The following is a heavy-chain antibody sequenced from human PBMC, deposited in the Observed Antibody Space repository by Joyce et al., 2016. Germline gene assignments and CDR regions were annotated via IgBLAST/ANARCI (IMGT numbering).Heavy chain of an antibody. CDR2: ITHDGSRV. J-gene: IGHJ5*02. Sequence: EAQLAESGGGLVQPGGSLRFSCAASGFYFGLYWMHWVRQFPGKGLVWVSRITHDGSRVAYADAVKGRFTISRDNAKNTLSLQMTRLRVDDTAMYYCASLGVRGEIDIWGQGTLVTVSS. V-gene: IGHV3-74*01. D-gene: IGHD3-10*01. CDR1: GFYFGLYW. CDR3: ASLGVRGEIDI.